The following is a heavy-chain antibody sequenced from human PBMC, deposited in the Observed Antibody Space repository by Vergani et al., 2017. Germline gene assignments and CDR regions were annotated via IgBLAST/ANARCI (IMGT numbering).Heavy chain of an antibody. CDR3: TRSECSGTTCYGHYFDL. V-gene: IGHV3-66*02. CDR2: IKSDGRT. Sequence: VELLESGGGLAQPGGSLRVSCSASGFRVTTYYMSWVRQAPGKGLEWVSVIKSDGRTSYAESVRGRFTISRYTSRNAVYLQMNILRVEDTGVYYCTRSECSGTTCYGHYFDLWGHGILGTVSS. CDR1: GFRVTTYY. D-gene: IGHD2-15*01. J-gene: IGHJ4*01.